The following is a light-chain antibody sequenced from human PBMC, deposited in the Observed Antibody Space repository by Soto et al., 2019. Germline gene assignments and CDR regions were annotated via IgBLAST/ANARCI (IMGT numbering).Light chain of an antibody. CDR1: QSISSN. CDR3: QQYGYSPIT. V-gene: IGKV3-20*01. J-gene: IGKJ5*01. Sequence: EIVMTQSPATLSVSPGERATLSCRASQSISSNLAWYQQKPGQAPRLLIYAASSRATGSPDRFSGGGSGTDFTLTISRLEPEDFAVYYCQQYGYSPITCGQGTRLEIK. CDR2: AAS.